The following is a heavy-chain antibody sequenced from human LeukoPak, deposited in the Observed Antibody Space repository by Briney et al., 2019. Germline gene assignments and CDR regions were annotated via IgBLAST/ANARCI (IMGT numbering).Heavy chain of an antibody. D-gene: IGHD3-22*01. CDR3: ARDLYYDSRSFDY. J-gene: IGHJ4*02. Sequence: GGSLRLSCAASGFTFNNYAMSWVRQDPGKGLEWVSSIGGSGGGTYYAASVKGRFTISRDNSKSTLYLQMNSLRAEDTALYYCARDLYYDSRSFDYWGQGTLVTVSS. CDR2: IGGSGGGT. CDR1: GFTFNNYA. V-gene: IGHV3-23*01.